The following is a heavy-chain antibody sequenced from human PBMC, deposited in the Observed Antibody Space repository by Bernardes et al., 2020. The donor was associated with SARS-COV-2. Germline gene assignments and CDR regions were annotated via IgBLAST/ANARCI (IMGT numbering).Heavy chain of an antibody. V-gene: IGHV5-10-1*01. CDR3: ARTPYTYGSGSYFGLDY. D-gene: IGHD3-10*01. CDR1: GYSFTSYW. Sequence: GESLKISCKGSGYSFTSYWISWVRQMPGKGLEWMGRIDPSDSYTNYSPSFQGHVTISADKSISTAYLQWSSLKASDTAMYYCARTPYTYGSGSYFGLDYWGQGTLVTVSS. J-gene: IGHJ4*02. CDR2: IDPSDSYT.